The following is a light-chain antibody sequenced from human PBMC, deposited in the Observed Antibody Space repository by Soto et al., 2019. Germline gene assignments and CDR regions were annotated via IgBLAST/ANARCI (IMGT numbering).Light chain of an antibody. CDR2: EVS. Sequence: QSALTQPASVSGSPGQSITISCTGTTSDIGTYNYVSWYQQHPGKAPKVIIYEVSNRPSGVSNRFSASKSGNTASLTISGLQAEDEADYYCSSYTISTTLVVFGGGTKVTAL. CDR3: SSYTISTTLVV. CDR1: TSDIGTYNY. J-gene: IGLJ2*01. V-gene: IGLV2-14*01.